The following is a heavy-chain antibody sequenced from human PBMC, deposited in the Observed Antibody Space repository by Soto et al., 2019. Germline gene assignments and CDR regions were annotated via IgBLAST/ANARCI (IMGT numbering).Heavy chain of an antibody. V-gene: IGHV4-30-4*01. J-gene: IGHJ2*01. CDR1: GGSISSGDYY. CDR3: ARAYYDILTCPRYFDL. CDR2: IYYSGST. Sequence: SSETLSLTCTVSGGSISSGDYYWCWIRQPPGKGLEWIGYIYYSGSTYYNPSLKSRVTISVDTSKNQFSLKLSSVTAADTALYFCARAYYDILTCPRYFDLWGRGTLVTVSS. D-gene: IGHD3-9*01.